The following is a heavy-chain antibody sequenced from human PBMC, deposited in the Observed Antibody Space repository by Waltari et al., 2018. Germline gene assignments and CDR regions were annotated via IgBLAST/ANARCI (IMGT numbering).Heavy chain of an antibody. CDR2: IIPIFGTA. D-gene: IGHD6-19*01. V-gene: IGHV1-69*05. Sequence: QVQLVQSGAEVKKPGSSVKVSCKASGGTFSSYAISWVRQAPGQGLEWMGGIIPIFGTANYAQKFQGRVTITTDESTSTAYMELSNLRSEDTAVYYCAKSTSSRFQDFDYWGQGTLVTVSS. CDR1: GGTFSSYA. J-gene: IGHJ4*02. CDR3: AKSTSSRFQDFDY.